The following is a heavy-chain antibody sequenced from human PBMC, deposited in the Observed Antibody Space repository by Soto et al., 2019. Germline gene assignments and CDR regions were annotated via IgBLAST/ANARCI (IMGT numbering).Heavy chain of an antibody. D-gene: IGHD6-13*01. V-gene: IGHV3-73*01. Sequence: GGSLRLSCAASGFTFSGSAMHWVRQASGKGLEWVGRIRSKANSYATAYAASVKGRFTISRDDSKNTAYLQMNSLKTEDTAVYYCTRLVSHNLEAAAVHRWFDPWGQGTLVTVSS. CDR1: GFTFSGSA. J-gene: IGHJ5*02. CDR3: TRLVSHNLEAAAVHRWFDP. CDR2: IRSKANSYAT.